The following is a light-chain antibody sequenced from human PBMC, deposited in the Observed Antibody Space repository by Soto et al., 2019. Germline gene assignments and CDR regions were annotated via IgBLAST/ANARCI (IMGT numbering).Light chain of an antibody. V-gene: IGLV2-23*01. CDR2: ATS. Sequence: QSALTQPAAVSGSPGQSITISCTGTSSDVGNYNLVSWYQQYPGKAPKLMIYATSKRPSGVSNRFSGSKSGDTASLTISGLQAEDEADYYCTSFARGSTLVFGGGTKLPS. CDR1: SSDVGNYNL. J-gene: IGLJ3*02. CDR3: TSFARGSTLV.